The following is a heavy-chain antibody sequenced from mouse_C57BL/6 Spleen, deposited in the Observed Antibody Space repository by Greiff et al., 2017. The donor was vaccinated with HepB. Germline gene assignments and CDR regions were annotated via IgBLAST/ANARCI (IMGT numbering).Heavy chain of an antibody. Sequence: EVQLQQSGGGLVKPGGSLKLSCAASGFTFSSYAMSWVRQTPEKRLEWVATISDGGSYTYYPDNVKGRFTISRDNAKNNLYLQMSHLKSEDTAMYYCARTTVVDAMDYWGQGTSVTVSS. CDR3: ARTTVVDAMDY. CDR2: ISDGGSYT. J-gene: IGHJ4*01. CDR1: GFTFSSYA. V-gene: IGHV5-4*01. D-gene: IGHD1-1*01.